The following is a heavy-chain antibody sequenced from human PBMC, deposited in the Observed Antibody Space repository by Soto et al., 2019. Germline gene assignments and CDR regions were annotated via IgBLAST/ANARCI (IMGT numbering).Heavy chain of an antibody. V-gene: IGHV3-74*03. CDR1: GLTFCSYW. Sequence: LRLSCAAPGLTFCSYWMYWVRQGPGKCLGWVSRLHDDGNRSSYKGPVKGRLNIARDNAKNPLYLQMNTLTGDDKAVYDCVRGTNGCSGVDYWGQGVLVTVSS. J-gene: IGHJ4*02. D-gene: IGHD2-8*01. CDR3: VRGTNGCSGVDY. CDR2: LHDDGNRS.